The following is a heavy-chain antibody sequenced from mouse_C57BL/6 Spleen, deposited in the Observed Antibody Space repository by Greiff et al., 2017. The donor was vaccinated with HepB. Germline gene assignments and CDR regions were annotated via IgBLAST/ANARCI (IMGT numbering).Heavy chain of an antibody. CDR3: ARPYDYDVGYAMDY. V-gene: IGHV1-81*01. CDR2: IYPRSGNT. J-gene: IGHJ4*01. D-gene: IGHD2-4*01. Sequence: VQRVESGAELARPGASVKLSCKASGYTFTSYGISWVKQRTGQGLEWIGEIYPRSGNTYYNEKFKGKATLTADKSSSTAYMELRSLTSEDSAVYFCARPYDYDVGYAMDYWGQGTSVTVSS. CDR1: GYTFTSYG.